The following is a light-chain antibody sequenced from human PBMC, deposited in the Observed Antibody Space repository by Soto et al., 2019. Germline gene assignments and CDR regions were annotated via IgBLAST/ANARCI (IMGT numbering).Light chain of an antibody. CDR1: QSIASN. CDR3: QHYNSYSEA. CDR2: GAS. J-gene: IGKJ1*01. Sequence: IVVTQSPATLSVSPGERATLSCRASQSIASNLAWYQQKPGQAPRLLIYGASTRATGIPARFSGSGSGTKFTLIISSLQSEDFATYYCQHYNSYSEAFGQGTKVDIK. V-gene: IGKV3-15*01.